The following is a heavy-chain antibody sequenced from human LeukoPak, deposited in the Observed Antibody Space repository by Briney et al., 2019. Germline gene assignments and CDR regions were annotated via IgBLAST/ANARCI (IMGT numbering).Heavy chain of an antibody. CDR1: GGSISSGSYY. V-gene: IGHV4-39*07. CDR3: ARDRHHDSSGYNNWFDP. Sequence: SQTLSLTCTVSGGSISSGSYYWGWIRQPPGKGLEWIGSIYYSGSTYYNPSLKSRVTISVDTSKNQFSLKLSSVTAADTAVCYCARDRHHDSSGYNNWFDPWGQGTLVTVSS. CDR2: IYYSGST. J-gene: IGHJ5*02. D-gene: IGHD3-22*01.